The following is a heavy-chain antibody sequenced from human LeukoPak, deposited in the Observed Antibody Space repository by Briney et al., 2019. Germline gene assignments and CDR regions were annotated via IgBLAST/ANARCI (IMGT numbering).Heavy chain of an antibody. Sequence: ASVKVSCKASGYTFTNYYIHWVRQAPGQGLEWMGWINPHSGGRNFAQKFQGRVTMTRDTSITKAYLELSGLTSDDTAIYYCAKVRDRLSSFYPAAWGLGTLVTVSS. D-gene: IGHD6-13*01. CDR3: AKVRDRLSSFYPAA. V-gene: IGHV1-2*02. CDR2: INPHSGGR. CDR1: GYTFTNYY. J-gene: IGHJ4*02.